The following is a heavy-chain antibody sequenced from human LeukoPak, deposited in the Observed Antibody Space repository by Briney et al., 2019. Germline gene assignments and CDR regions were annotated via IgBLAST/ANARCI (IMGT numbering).Heavy chain of an antibody. CDR1: GFTFSSYS. Sequence: GGSLRLSCAASGFTFSSYSMNWVRQAPGKGLEWVSSISSSSYIYYADSVKGRFTISRDNAKNSLYLQMNSLRAEDTAVYYCAREGKYYDSSGCIDYWGQGTLVTVSS. D-gene: IGHD3-22*01. J-gene: IGHJ4*02. CDR2: ISSSSYI. V-gene: IGHV3-21*01. CDR3: AREGKYYDSSGCIDY.